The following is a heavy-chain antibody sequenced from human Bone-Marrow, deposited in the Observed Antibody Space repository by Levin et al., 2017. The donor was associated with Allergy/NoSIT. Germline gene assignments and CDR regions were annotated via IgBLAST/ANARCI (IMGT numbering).Heavy chain of an antibody. J-gene: IGHJ4*02. D-gene: IGHD2-15*01. CDR3: ASLRYCTDNSCYSRDDC. CDR1: GASISSDTW. CDR2: VYHSGST. V-gene: IGHV4-4*02. Sequence: SETLSLTCAVSGASISSDTWWSWVRQPPGKGLEWIGEVYHSGSTDYNPSLKSRVTISVNKSKNSFSLQLNSVTAADTAVYFCASLRYCTDNSCYSRDDCWGQGALVRVSS.